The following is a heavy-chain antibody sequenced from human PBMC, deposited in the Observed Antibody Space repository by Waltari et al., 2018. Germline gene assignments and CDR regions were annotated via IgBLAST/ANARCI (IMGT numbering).Heavy chain of an antibody. CDR3: TRGVVASAAASY. V-gene: IGHV3-66*01. D-gene: IGHD2-2*01. Sequence: EVQLVESGGGLVQPGGSLRLSCAASGVTVSNNYMNWVRQAPGKGLGWISTSYSGGQTYYADYGKGRFTISRDNPKNTVYLQMNSLRPDDTAVYYCTRGVVASAAASYWGQGTLVTVSS. CDR1: GVTVSNNY. J-gene: IGHJ4*02. CDR2: SYSGGQT.